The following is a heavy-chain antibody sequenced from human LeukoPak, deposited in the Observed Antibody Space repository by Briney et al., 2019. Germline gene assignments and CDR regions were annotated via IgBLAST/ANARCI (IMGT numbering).Heavy chain of an antibody. CDR2: ISSSGSTI. CDR3: ARGFLHQLPIAVDNDY. D-gene: IGHD6-19*01. Sequence: GGSLRLSCAASGFTFSDYYMSWIRQAPGKGLEWVSYISSSGSTIYYADSVKGRFTISRDNAKNSLYLQMNSLRAEDTAVYYCARGFLHQLPIAVDNDYWGQGNLVTVSS. V-gene: IGHV3-11*01. J-gene: IGHJ4*02. CDR1: GFTFSDYY.